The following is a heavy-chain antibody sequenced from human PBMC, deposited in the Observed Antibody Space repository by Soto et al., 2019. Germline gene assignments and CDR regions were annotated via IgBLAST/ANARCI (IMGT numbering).Heavy chain of an antibody. CDR1: GFSFSISP. CDR2: ISYDGTNK. J-gene: IGHJ4*02. D-gene: IGHD7-27*01. V-gene: IGHV3-30-3*01. CDR3: ARDPKTSGGQHWAFNYFDS. Sequence: ESGGGVVQPGRSLRLSCAASGFSFSISPMHWVRQAPGKGLEWVALISYDGTNKFYADSVKGRFTISRDNSKSTLYLQVDSLRPEDAAVYYCARDPKTSGGQHWAFNYFDSWGQGTLVTVSS.